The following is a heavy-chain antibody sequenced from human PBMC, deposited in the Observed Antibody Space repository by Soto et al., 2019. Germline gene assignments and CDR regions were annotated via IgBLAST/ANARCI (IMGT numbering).Heavy chain of an antibody. V-gene: IGHV1-2*02. CDR2: INPKFGDT. CDR3: ARNMDYYYGPGSGNGHGF. Sequence: QVQLVQSGAEVKEPGDSVRVSCEASGYTFTAYYIHWVRQAPGQGLEWMGWINPKFGDTAYAQDFQGSVTMTRDMSISTAYRELSRLTSDDTAIYYCARNMDYYYGPGSGNGHGFWGQGTTVTVFS. J-gene: IGHJ6*01. D-gene: IGHD3-10*01. CDR1: GYTFTAYY.